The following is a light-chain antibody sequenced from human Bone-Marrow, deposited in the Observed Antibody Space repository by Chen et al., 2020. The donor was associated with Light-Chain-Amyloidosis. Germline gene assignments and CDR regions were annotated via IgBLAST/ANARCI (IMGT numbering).Light chain of an antibody. CDR2: SNN. Sequence: SVLTQPPSASGPPGQRVTISCSGSSSNIGANTVNWYQQFPGTAPKLLIYSNNQRPSGVPDRFSGSKSGTSASLAISGLQSEDETDYSCAAWDDNLNGWVFGGGTKLTVL. V-gene: IGLV1-44*01. CDR1: SSNIGANT. CDR3: AAWDDNLNGWV. J-gene: IGLJ3*02.